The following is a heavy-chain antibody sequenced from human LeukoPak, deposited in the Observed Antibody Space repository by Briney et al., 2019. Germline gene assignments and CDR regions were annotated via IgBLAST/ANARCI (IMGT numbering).Heavy chain of an antibody. D-gene: IGHD7-27*01. Sequence: GGSLRLSCVASGFTFSTFAMSRVRQAPGKGLEWVSSIGNTETYYADSVKGRFTISRDNSKNTIYLHMNYLRAEDTARYYCAKDGQAFNSNWDYFDSWGQGTLVTVSS. CDR1: GFTFSTFA. V-gene: IGHV3-23*01. J-gene: IGHJ4*02. CDR3: AKDGQAFNSNWDYFDS. CDR2: IGNTET.